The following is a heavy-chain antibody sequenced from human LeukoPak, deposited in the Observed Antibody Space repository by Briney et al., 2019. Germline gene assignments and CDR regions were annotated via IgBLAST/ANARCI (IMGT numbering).Heavy chain of an antibody. CDR1: GFTFSDYN. J-gene: IGHJ6*02. V-gene: IGHV3-11*01. Sequence: GGSLRLSCAASGFTFSDYNMNWVRQAPGKGLEWVSYITDSGNTIHYADSVKGRFTISRDNAKNSLYLQMNSLRAEDRAVYYCARSIGLTGGGVDVWGQGTTVTVSS. CDR3: ARSIGLTGGGVDV. CDR2: ITDSGNTI. D-gene: IGHD3-9*01.